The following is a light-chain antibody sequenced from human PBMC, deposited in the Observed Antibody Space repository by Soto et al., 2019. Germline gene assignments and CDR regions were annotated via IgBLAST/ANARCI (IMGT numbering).Light chain of an antibody. CDR3: HQFNSYPIT. CDR2: DVS. J-gene: IGKJ5*01. V-gene: IGKV1-13*02. CDR1: QAIRGA. Sequence: AIQLTQSPSSLSASVGDRVTITCRASQAIRGALAWYQQKPGTAPKILIYDVSTLESGVPSRFSGSSSGTDFTLTISSLQPGDFATYYCHQFNSYPITFGQGTRLDIK.